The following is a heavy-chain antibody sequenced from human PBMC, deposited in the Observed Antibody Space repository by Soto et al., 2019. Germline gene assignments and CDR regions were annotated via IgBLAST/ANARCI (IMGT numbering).Heavy chain of an antibody. CDR3: GRGPSPRAPAGGTPYYYAMDV. CDR1: VYDFTSYD. D-gene: IGHD6-13*01. V-gene: IGHV1-8*02. Sequence: XSVKVSCKASVYDFTSYDINWVRQASGQGLEWMGWMNPISGAAGSARRFQGRVSMTRNTATGTAYLELTNLRSDDTAVYFCGRGPSPRAPAGGTPYYYAMDVWGQGTTVTVSS. J-gene: IGHJ6*02. CDR2: MNPISGAA.